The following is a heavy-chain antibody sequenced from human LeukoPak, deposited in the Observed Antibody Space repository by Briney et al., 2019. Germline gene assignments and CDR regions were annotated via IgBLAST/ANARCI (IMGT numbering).Heavy chain of an antibody. CDR2: ISSTSGYI. D-gene: IGHD6-13*01. J-gene: IGHJ4*02. CDR1: GFTFSSYS. V-gene: IGHV3-21*06. CDR3: ARDWDLGYSSSWYRGFDY. Sequence: GGSLRLSCAVSGFTFSSYSMNWVRQAPGKGRGWVSSISSTSGYIYYADSVKGRFTISRDSAKNSLYLEMNSLRAEDTAVYFCARDWDLGYSSSWYRGFDYWGPGTLVTVSP.